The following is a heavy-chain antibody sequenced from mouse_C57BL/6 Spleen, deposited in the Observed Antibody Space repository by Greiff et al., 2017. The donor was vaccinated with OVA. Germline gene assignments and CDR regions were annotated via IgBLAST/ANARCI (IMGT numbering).Heavy chain of an antibody. CDR3: ARSPAYYSVFDY. Sequence: VQRVESGAELVKPGASVKISCKASGYAFSSYWMNWVKQRPGKGLEWIGQIYPGDGDTNYNGKFKGKATLTADKSSSTAYMQLSSLTSEDSAVYFCARSPAYYSVFDYWGQGTTLTVSA. D-gene: IGHD2-12*01. J-gene: IGHJ2*01. CDR2: IYPGDGDT. V-gene: IGHV1-80*01. CDR1: GYAFSSYW.